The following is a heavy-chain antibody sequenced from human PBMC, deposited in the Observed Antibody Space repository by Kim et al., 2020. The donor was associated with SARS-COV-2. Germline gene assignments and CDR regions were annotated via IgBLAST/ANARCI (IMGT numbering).Heavy chain of an antibody. Sequence: GGSLRLSCAASGSTLRSYGTHWVRQAPGKGLEWVAVISYDGTDKKYADSVKGRFTISRDNSKNTVFLQMNSLRGEDTAVYYCARDGSSKRNHYFGMDVWGQRTTVTVSS. CDR1: GSTLRSYG. V-gene: IGHV3-30-3*01. CDR3: ARDGSSKRNHYFGMDV. D-gene: IGHD6-13*01. J-gene: IGHJ6*02. CDR2: ISYDGTDK.